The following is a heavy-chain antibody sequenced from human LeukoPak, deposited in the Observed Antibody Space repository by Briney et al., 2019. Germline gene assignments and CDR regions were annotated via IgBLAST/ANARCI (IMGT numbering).Heavy chain of an antibody. V-gene: IGHV1-69*06. CDR3: ARTNYYDSSGYQGAGTYYYGMDV. J-gene: IGHJ6*02. CDR2: IIPIFGTA. CDR1: GGTFSSYG. Sequence: GSSVKLSCKASGGTFSSYGISWVRQAPGQGLEWMGRIIPIFGTANYAQKFQGRVTITADKFTSTAYMEVSSLRSEDTAVYYCARTNYYDSSGYQGAGTYYYGMDVWGQGTAATVTS. D-gene: IGHD3-22*01.